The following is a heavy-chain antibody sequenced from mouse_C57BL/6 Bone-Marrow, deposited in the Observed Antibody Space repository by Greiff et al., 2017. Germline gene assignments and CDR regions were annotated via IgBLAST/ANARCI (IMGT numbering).Heavy chain of an antibody. D-gene: IGHD3-3*01. CDR2: ISSGGRYT. J-gene: IGHJ1*03. CDR3: ARRGTSWYFDV. CDR1: GFTFSSYG. Sequence: EVQRVESGGDLVKPGGSLKLSCAASGFTFSSYGMSWVRQTPDKRLEWVATISSGGRYTYYPDSVKGRFTISRDNAKNTLYLQMSSLKSEDTAMYYCARRGTSWYFDVWGTGTTVTVSS. V-gene: IGHV5-6*01.